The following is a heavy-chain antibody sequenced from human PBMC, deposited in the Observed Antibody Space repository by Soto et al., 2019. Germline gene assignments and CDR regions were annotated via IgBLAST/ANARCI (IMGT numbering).Heavy chain of an antibody. CDR1: GDSVSSNSAA. D-gene: IGHD3-16*01. CDR3: ARVWGEHYYGMDV. V-gene: IGHV6-1*01. CDR2: TYYRSKWYN. Sequence: SQTLSLTCAISGDSVSSNSAAWNLIRQSPSRGLEWLGRTYYRSKWYNDYAVSVKSRITINPDTSKNQFSLQLNSVTPEDTAVYYCARVWGEHYYGMDVWGQGTTVTVSS. J-gene: IGHJ6*02.